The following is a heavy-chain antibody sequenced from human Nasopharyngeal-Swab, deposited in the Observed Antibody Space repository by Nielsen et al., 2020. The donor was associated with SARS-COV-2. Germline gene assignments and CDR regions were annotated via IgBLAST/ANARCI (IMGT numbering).Heavy chain of an antibody. J-gene: IGHJ4*02. V-gene: IGHV5-51*01. CDR2: IYPGESDT. CDR3: ARGGHRDYYGSRGVNYFDY. D-gene: IGHD3-10*01. Sequence: VRQMPGKGLGRVGIIYPGESDTIYSPSFQGEVTISADKSISTAYLQWSSLKASHTAMYYCARGGHRDYYGSRGVNYFDYWGQGTLVTVSS.